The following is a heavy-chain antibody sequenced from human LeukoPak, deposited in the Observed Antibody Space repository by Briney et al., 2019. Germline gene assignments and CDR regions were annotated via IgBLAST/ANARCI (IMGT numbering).Heavy chain of an antibody. V-gene: IGHV3-66*04. CDR1: GFTVSTYY. J-gene: IGHJ5*02. CDR3: ARLYGTYPGWFDP. CDR2: IYSGGNT. Sequence: AGGSLRLSCAASGFTVSTYYVSWVRQAPGKGPEWVSVIYSGGNTYYADSVKGRFTISRDNSKNTLYLQMNSLRAEDTAVYYCARLYGTYPGWFDPWGQGTLVTVSS. D-gene: IGHD4-17*01.